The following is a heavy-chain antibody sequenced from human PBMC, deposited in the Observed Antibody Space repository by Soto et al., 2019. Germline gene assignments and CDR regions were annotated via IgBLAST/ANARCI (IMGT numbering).Heavy chain of an antibody. D-gene: IGHD3-10*01. CDR1: GGSISSYY. Sequence: SETLSLTCTVSGGSISSYYWSWIRQPPGKGLEWIGYIYYSGSTNYNPSLKSRVTISVDTSKNQFSLKLSSVTAADTAVYYCARVTYYYGSGSYSGFDPWGQGTLVTASS. CDR2: IYYSGST. V-gene: IGHV4-59*01. CDR3: ARVTYYYGSGSYSGFDP. J-gene: IGHJ5*02.